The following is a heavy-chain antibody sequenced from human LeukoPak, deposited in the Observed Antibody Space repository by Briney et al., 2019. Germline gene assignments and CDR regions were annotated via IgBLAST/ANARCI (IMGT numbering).Heavy chain of an antibody. J-gene: IGHJ3*02. CDR3: ARQLGSMVRGVINHDAFDI. CDR1: GYSFTSYW. D-gene: IGHD3-10*01. CDR2: IYPGDSDT. Sequence: GESLKISCKGSGYSFTSYWIGWVRQMPGKVLEWMGIIYPGDSDTRYSPSFQGQVTISADKSISTAYLQWSSLKASDTAMYYCARQLGSMVRGVINHDAFDIWGQGTMVTVSS. V-gene: IGHV5-51*01.